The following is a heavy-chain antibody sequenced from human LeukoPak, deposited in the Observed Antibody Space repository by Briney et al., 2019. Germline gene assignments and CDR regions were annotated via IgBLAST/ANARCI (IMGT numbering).Heavy chain of an antibody. Sequence: SVKVSCKASGGTFSSYAISWVRQAPGQGLEWMGGIIPIFGTANYAQKFQGRVTITADESTSTAYMELSSLRSEDTAVYYCARLAYGSGSYYNEGFWFDPWGQGTLVTVSS. CDR1: GGTFSSYA. CDR3: ARLAYGSGSYYNEGFWFDP. J-gene: IGHJ5*02. D-gene: IGHD3-10*01. V-gene: IGHV1-69*13. CDR2: IIPIFGTA.